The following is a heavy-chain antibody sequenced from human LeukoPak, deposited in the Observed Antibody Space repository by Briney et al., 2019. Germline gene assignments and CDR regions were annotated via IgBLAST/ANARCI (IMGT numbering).Heavy chain of an antibody. Sequence: ASVKVSCKASGYTFTSYAMHWVRQAPGQRPEWMGWINAGNGNTKYSQKFQGRVTITRDTSASTAYMELSSLRSEDTAVYYCARASWEYCSGGSCYDPPEYFQHWGQGTLVTVSS. CDR2: INAGNGNT. D-gene: IGHD2-15*01. CDR3: ARASWEYCSGGSCYDPPEYFQH. J-gene: IGHJ1*01. V-gene: IGHV1-3*01. CDR1: GYTFTSYA.